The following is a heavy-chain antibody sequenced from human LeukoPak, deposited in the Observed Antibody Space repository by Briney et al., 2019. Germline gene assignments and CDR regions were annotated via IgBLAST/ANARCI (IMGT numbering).Heavy chain of an antibody. J-gene: IGHJ4*02. CDR1: GYTFSDYY. CDR2: INPSSGGT. CDR3: ARVPARGFAGPTAY. V-gene: IGHV1-2*02. Sequence: ASATVSYKHSGYTFSDYYIHWVRQAPRHGLEWVGWINPSSGGTSYAQQFEGRVTMTSVTSISTAYMELSRLRSDDPAVFYCARVPARGFAGPTAYWGQGTLVTVSS. D-gene: IGHD1-26*01.